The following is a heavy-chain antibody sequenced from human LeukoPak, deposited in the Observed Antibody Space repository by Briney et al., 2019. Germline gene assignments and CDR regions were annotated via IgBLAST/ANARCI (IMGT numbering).Heavy chain of an antibody. CDR1: GGTFSSYG. D-gene: IGHD3-22*01. Sequence: SVKVSCTASGGTFSSYGISWVRQAPGQGLEWMGRIIPIFGTANYAQKFQGRVTITTDESTSTAYMELSSLRSEDTAVYYCARALVRTYYYDSSSAFDIWGQGTMVTVSS. CDR3: ARALVRTYYYDSSSAFDI. J-gene: IGHJ3*02. CDR2: IIPIFGTA. V-gene: IGHV1-69*05.